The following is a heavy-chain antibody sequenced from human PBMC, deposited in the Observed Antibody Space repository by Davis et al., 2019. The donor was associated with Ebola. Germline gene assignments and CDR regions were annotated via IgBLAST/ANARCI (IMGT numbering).Heavy chain of an antibody. V-gene: IGHV1-3*01. Sequence: ASVKVSCKASGYTFTSYTIYWVRQAPGQRLEWMGWINAGKGNTQYSQKFQDRIIITRDTSATTAYMELSSLRSEDTAVYYCATTGRGYSYGPAYWGQGTLVTVSS. CDR3: ATTGRGYSYGPAY. CDR2: INAGKGNT. CDR1: GYTFTSYT. J-gene: IGHJ4*02. D-gene: IGHD5-18*01.